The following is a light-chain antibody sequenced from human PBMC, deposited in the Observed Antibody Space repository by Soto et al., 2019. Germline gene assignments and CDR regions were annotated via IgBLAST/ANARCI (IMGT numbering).Light chain of an antibody. J-gene: IGKJ1*01. Sequence: EIVLTQSPGTLSLSAGERATLSCRASQSVSGTYLAWYQQKPGQAPRLLIYATSSRAAGIPDRFSGGGSGTDFTLTISRLEPEDFAVYYCQLYETSPWTFGQGTKVDIK. V-gene: IGKV3-20*01. CDR1: QSVSGTY. CDR3: QLYETSPWT. CDR2: ATS.